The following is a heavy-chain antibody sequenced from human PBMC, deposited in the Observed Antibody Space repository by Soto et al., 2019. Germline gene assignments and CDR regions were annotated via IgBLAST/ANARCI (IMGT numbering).Heavy chain of an antibody. CDR2: IWYDGSNK. D-gene: IGHD3-10*01. CDR1: GFTFSSYG. V-gene: IGHV3-33*01. Sequence: GGSLRLSCAASGFTFSSYGMHWVRQAPGKGLEWVAVIWYDGSNKYYADSVKGRFTISRDNYKNTLYLQMNSLRAEDTAVYYCARDTPMHRDFAEYGTCRGFGYWGQGALVTVSS. CDR3: ARDTPMHRDFAEYGTCRGFGY. J-gene: IGHJ4*02.